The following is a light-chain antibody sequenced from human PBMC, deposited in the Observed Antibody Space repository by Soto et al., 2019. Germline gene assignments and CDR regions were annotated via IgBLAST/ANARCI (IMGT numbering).Light chain of an antibody. CDR1: SGRNNYA. V-gene: IGLV4-69*01. CDR3: QTCGTGVV. CDR2: LNSDGSH. Sequence: QLVLTQSPSASASLGASVKLTCTLSSGRNNYAIAWHQQQPEKGPRYLMKLNSDGSHSKGDGIPDRFSGSSSGAERYLTISSLQSEDEADYYCQTCGTGVVFGGGTMLTVL. J-gene: IGLJ2*01.